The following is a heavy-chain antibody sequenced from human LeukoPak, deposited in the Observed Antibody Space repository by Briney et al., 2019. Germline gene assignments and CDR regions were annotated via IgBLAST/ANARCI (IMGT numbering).Heavy chain of an antibody. V-gene: IGHV3-30*04. CDR3: VRGSPHRYGRYYFDY. Sequence: GGSLRLSCVVSGFTFSTYAMHWVRQAPGKGLEWVAVISYDGSNKYYADSVKGRFTISRDNSKNTLYLQMNSLRAEDTAVYYCVRGSPHRYGRYYFDYWGQGTLVTVSS. D-gene: IGHD5-18*01. CDR2: ISYDGSNK. J-gene: IGHJ4*02. CDR1: GFTFSTYA.